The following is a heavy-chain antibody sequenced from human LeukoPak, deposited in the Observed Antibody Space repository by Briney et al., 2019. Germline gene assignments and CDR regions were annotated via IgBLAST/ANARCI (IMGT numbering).Heavy chain of an antibody. D-gene: IGHD5-12*01. J-gene: IGHJ5*02. CDR3: ARGGSKFVP. CDR2: IYYSGST. CDR1: GGSISSYY. Sequence: SETLSLTCTVFGGSISSYYWSWIRQPPGKGLEWIGYIYYSGSTNYNPSLKSRLTMSLDTSKNQFSLSLSSVTAADTALYYCARGGSKFVPWGQGTLVTVSS. V-gene: IGHV4-59*08.